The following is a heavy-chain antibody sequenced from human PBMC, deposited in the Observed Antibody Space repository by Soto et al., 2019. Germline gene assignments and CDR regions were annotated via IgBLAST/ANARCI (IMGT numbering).Heavy chain of an antibody. J-gene: IGHJ5*02. V-gene: IGHV4-30-4*01. Sequence: PSETLSLTCTVSGGSISSGDYYWSWIRQPPGKGLEWIGYIYYSGSTYSNPPLKSRFTISVDTSKNQFSLKVNSVTAADTAVYYCVKSRDYYEAWGQGTLVTVSS. CDR1: GGSISSGDYY. D-gene: IGHD3-16*01. CDR3: VKSRDYYEA. CDR2: IYYSGST.